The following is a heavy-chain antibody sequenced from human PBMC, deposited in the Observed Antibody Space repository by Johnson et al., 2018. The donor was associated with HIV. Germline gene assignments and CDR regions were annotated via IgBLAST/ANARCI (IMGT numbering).Heavy chain of an antibody. CDR3: ARDPEWSAFDI. Sequence: QVQLVESGGGLIQPGGSLRLSCAASGFTFSSFAMHWVRQAPGKGLEWVAVISYDGSNKYYADSVKGRFTISRDNAKNSLYLQMNSLRVEDTAVYYCARDPEWSAFDIWGQGTMVTVSS. V-gene: IGHV3-30-3*01. D-gene: IGHD3-3*01. CDR2: ISYDGSNK. CDR1: GFTFSSFA. J-gene: IGHJ3*02.